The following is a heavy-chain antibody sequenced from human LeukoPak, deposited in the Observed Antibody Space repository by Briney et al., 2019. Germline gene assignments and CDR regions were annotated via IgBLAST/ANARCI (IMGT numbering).Heavy chain of an antibody. Sequence: GGSLRLSCAASGFTFSSYSMNWVRQAPGKGLEWVSSISSSISYIYYADSVKGRFTLSRDNAKNSRYLQMDSLRAEDTAVYYCAGGFGDYVLDEWGQGTLVTVSS. J-gene: IGHJ4*02. CDR2: ISSSISYI. CDR1: GFTFSSYS. D-gene: IGHD4-17*01. V-gene: IGHV3-21*01. CDR3: AGGFGDYVLDE.